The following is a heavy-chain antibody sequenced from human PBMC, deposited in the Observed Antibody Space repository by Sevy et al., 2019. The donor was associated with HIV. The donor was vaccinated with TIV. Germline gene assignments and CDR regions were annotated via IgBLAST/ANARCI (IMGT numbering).Heavy chain of an antibody. CDR1: GYTFTTYE. CDR3: ARVYASSGGGNGMDV. CDR2: MNPNSGDT. Sequence: ASVKVSCKASGYTFTTYEINWVRQATGQGLEWMGWMNPNSGDTGYAHKFQGRVTMTRNTSISTASMELSSLRSEDTAMYYCARVYASSGGGNGMDVWGQGTTVTVSS. J-gene: IGHJ6*02. V-gene: IGHV1-8*01. D-gene: IGHD2-2*01.